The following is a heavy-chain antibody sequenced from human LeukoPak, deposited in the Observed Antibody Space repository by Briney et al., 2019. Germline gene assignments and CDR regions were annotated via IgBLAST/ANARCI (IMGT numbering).Heavy chain of an antibody. D-gene: IGHD6-19*01. V-gene: IGHV3-21*01. J-gene: IGHJ4*02. Sequence: GGSLRLSCAASGFTFSSYIMNWVRQAPGKGPEWVSSISSSSAYIYYADSVKGRFTISRDNAKSSLFLQMNSLRDEDTAVYDCATSSIALAGTVDYWGQGTLVTVSS. CDR2: ISSSSAYI. CDR1: GFTFSSYI. CDR3: ATSSIALAGTVDY.